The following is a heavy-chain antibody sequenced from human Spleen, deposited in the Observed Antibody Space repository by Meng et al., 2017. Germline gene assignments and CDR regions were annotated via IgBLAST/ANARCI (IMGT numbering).Heavy chain of an antibody. CDR1: GGSISSSSYY. CDR3: ARLYYYGSGRYSFDY. Sequence: SETLSLTCTVSGGSISSSSYYWGWIRQPPGKGLEWIGSIYYSGSTNFNPSLKSRVTISVDTSKNQFSLKLSSVTAADTAVYYCARLYYYGSGRYSFDYWGQGTLVTVSS. D-gene: IGHD3-10*01. CDR2: IYYSGST. V-gene: IGHV4-39*07. J-gene: IGHJ4*02.